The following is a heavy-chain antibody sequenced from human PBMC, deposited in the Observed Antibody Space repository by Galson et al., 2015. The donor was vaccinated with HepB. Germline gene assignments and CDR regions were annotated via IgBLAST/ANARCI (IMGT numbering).Heavy chain of an antibody. CDR2: IQNDGNDK. D-gene: IGHD2-21*01. Sequence: SLRLSCAASGINFRASGIHWVRQAPGKGPEWVAFIQNDGNDKYYAESVEGRFTISRDNSKNTVFLQMNSLRVEDTAVYYCAREGNCAGGCYHFDSWGQGTLVTVPS. J-gene: IGHJ4*02. V-gene: IGHV3-33*05. CDR3: AREGNCAGGCYHFDS. CDR1: GINFRASG.